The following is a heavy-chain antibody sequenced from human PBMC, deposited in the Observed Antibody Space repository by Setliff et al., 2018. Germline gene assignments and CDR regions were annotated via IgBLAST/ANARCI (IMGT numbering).Heavy chain of an antibody. CDR2: IIPVFRSA. J-gene: IGHJ4*02. Sequence: ASVKVSCKASGGTFRTDGFNWVRQAPGQGLEWMGRIIPVFRSAKYAQKFQGRVTISADESSSTAYMELSSLRSEDTAVYYCARDTSDKYDRSGYYLSFDSWGQGTPVTVSS. CDR1: GGTFRTDG. D-gene: IGHD3-22*01. CDR3: ARDTSDKYDRSGYYLSFDS. V-gene: IGHV1-69*13.